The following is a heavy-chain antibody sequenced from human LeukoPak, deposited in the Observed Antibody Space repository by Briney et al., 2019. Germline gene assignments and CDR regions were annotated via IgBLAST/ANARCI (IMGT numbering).Heavy chain of an antibody. D-gene: IGHD3-22*01. J-gene: IGHJ3*02. CDR2: ISGSGGST. CDR3: AGTYYYDKGAFDI. Sequence: GGSLRLSCAASGFTFSSYGMNWVRQAPGKGLEWVSGISGSGGSTYYADSVKGRFTISRDNSKNTLYLQTNSLRAEDTAVYYCAGTYYYDKGAFDIWGQGTMVTVSS. CDR1: GFTFSSYG. V-gene: IGHV3-23*01.